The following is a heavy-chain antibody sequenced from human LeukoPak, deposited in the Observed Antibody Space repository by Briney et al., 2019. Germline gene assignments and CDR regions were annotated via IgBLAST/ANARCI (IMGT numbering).Heavy chain of an antibody. V-gene: IGHV3-30*02. CDR3: AKDLPEYYGSGSYCFEY. D-gene: IGHD3-10*01. CDR2: IRYDGSNK. Sequence: GGSLRLSCAASGFTFISYGLHWVRQAPGKGLEWVAFIRYDGSNKYYADSVKGRFTISRDNSKNTLFLQMNSLRADDTAVYYCAKDLPEYYGSGSYCFEYWRQGSVATVSS. J-gene: IGHJ4*02. CDR1: GFTFISYG.